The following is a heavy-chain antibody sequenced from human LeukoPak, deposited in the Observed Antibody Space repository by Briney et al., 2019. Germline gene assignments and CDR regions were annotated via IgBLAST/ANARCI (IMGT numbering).Heavy chain of an antibody. D-gene: IGHD2-2*02. Sequence: GGSLRLSCAASGFTFSSYAMSWVRQAPGKGLEWVSAISGSGGSTYYADSVKGRFTISRDNSKNTLYLQMNSLRAEDTAMYYCARAAVGYCSSTGCYIDYWGQGALVTVSS. V-gene: IGHV3-23*01. CDR2: ISGSGGST. CDR3: ARAAVGYCSSTGCYIDY. J-gene: IGHJ4*02. CDR1: GFTFSSYA.